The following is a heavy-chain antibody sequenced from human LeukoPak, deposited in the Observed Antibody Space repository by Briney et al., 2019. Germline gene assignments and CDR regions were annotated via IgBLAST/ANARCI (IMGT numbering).Heavy chain of an antibody. V-gene: IGHV4-38-2*01. CDR2: IYHSGST. CDR1: GGSFSGYY. CDR3: ARFVGAATTSHVDY. Sequence: PSETLSLTCAVYGGSFSGYYWGWIRQPPGKGLEWIGSIYHSGSTYYNPSLKSRVTISVDKSKNQFSLKLSSVTAADTAVYYCARFVGAATTSHVDYWGQGTLVTVSS. D-gene: IGHD1-26*01. J-gene: IGHJ4*02.